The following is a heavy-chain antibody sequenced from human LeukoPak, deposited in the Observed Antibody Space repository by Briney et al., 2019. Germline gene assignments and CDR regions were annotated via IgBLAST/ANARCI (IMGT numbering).Heavy chain of an antibody. CDR3: ARDLDV. Sequence: PGGSLRLSCAASRFTFSSYGMHWVRQAPGKGLEWVAIIWYDGSNKYYADSVKGRFTISRGNSKNTLYLQMNSLRAEDTAVYYCARDLDVWGQGTMVTVSS. CDR1: RFTFSSYG. V-gene: IGHV3-33*08. D-gene: IGHD1-1*01. J-gene: IGHJ3*01. CDR2: IWYDGSNK.